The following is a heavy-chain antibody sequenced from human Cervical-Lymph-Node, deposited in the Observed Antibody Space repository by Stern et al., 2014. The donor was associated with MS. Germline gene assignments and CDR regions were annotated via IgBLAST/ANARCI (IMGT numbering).Heavy chain of an antibody. CDR3: ATLGGLRAFDI. J-gene: IGHJ3*02. D-gene: IGHD4-17*01. CDR1: GGSISSYY. Sequence: VQLVESGPGLVKPSETLSLTCTVSGGSISSYYWSWIRQPPGKGLEWIGYIYYSGSPNYNPSLKSRVPISVDTSKNQFSLKLSSVTAADTAVYYCATLGGLRAFDIWGQGTMVTVSS. V-gene: IGHV4-59*01. CDR2: IYYSGSP.